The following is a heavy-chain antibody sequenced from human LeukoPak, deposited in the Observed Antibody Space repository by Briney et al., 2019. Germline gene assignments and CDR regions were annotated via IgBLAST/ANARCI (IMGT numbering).Heavy chain of an antibody. CDR3: ARDTGGYCSSTSCHYYYYYMDV. CDR1: GYTLTELS. D-gene: IGHD2-2*01. V-gene: IGHV1-24*01. J-gene: IGHJ6*03. CDR2: FDPEDGET. Sequence: GASVKVSCKVSGYTLTELSMHWVRQAPGKGLEWMGGFDPEDGETIYAQKFQGRVTMTEDTSTDTAYMELSSLRSDDTAVYYCARDTGGYCSSTSCHYYYYYMDVWGKGTTVTISS.